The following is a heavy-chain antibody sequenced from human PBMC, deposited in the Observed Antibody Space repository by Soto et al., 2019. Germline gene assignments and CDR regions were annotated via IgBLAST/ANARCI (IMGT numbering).Heavy chain of an antibody. CDR3: ARVRADYYDSSGDGAFDI. Sequence: ASVKVSCKASGYTFTSYAMHWVRQAPGQRLEWMGWISADNGNTNYAQKLQGRVTMTTDTSTSTAYMELRSLRSDDTAVYYCARVRADYYDSSGDGAFDIWGQGTMVTVSS. D-gene: IGHD3-22*01. V-gene: IGHV1-18*01. J-gene: IGHJ3*02. CDR2: ISADNGNT. CDR1: GYTFTSYA.